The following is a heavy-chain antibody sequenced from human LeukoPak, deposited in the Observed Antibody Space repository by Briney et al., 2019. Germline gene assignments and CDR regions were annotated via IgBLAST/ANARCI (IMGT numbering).Heavy chain of an antibody. Sequence: SETLSLSCTVSGGSISSYYWSWIRQPPGKGPEWIGSIYYSGSTNYNPSLKSRVTISVDTSKNQFSLKLSSVTAADTAVYYCARGDVDTSMVGRLGYYYYGMDVWGQGTTVTVSS. J-gene: IGHJ6*02. V-gene: IGHV4-59*01. CDR1: GGSISSYY. D-gene: IGHD5-18*01. CDR3: ARGDVDTSMVGRLGYYYYGMDV. CDR2: IYYSGST.